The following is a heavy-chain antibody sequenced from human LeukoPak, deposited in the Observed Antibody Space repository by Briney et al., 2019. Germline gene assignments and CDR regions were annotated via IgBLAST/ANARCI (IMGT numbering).Heavy chain of an antibody. V-gene: IGHV3-23*01. D-gene: IGHD3-3*01. CDR3: AKEYYDFWSGYPHDY. CDR1: GFTFSIYG. J-gene: IGHJ4*02. CDR2: ISDNGGNT. Sequence: GGTLRLSCAASGFTFSIYGMGWVRQAPGKGLEWVSSISDNGGNTYYADSAKGRFTISRDNSKNTLYLQMNSLRAEDTAVYYCAKEYYDFWSGYPHDYWGQGTLVTVSS.